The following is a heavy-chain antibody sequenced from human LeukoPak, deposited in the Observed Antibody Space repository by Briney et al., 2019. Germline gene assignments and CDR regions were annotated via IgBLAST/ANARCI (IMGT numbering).Heavy chain of an antibody. D-gene: IGHD5-24*01. CDR2: IYYSGST. CDR1: GGSISSGGYY. J-gene: IGHJ4*02. Sequence: TLSLTCTVSGGSISSGGYYWSWIRQHPGKGLEWIGYIYYSGSTYYNPSLKSRVTISVDTSKNQFSLKLSSVTAADTAVYYCARGRRDGYNFDYWGQGTLVTVSS. V-gene: IGHV4-31*03. CDR3: ARGRRDGYNFDY.